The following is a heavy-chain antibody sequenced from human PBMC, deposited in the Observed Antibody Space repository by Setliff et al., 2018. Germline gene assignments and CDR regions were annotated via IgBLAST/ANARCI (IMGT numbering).Heavy chain of an antibody. CDR2: INHRGST. D-gene: IGHD3-10*01. CDR1: GASVSSRSYY. V-gene: IGHV4-39*07. J-gene: IGHJ6*03. CDR3: ARDWEITVVREVTQYYYYMDI. Sequence: PSETLSLTCTVSGASVSSRSYYWGWIRQPPGKGLEWVGEINHRGSTNYNPSLKSRVTISVDTSKDQFSLKLISMTAADTAVYYCARDWEITVVREVTQYYYYMDIWGKGNAVTVSS.